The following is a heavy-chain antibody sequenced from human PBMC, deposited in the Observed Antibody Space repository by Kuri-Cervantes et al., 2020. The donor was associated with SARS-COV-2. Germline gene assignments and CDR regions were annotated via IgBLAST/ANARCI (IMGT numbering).Heavy chain of an antibody. CDR2: ISYDGSNK. CDR1: GFTFSSYA. V-gene: IGHV3-30-3*01. D-gene: IGHD3-3*01. Sequence: GESLKISCAASGFTFSSYAMHWVRQAPGKGLEWAAIISYDGSNKYYADSVKGRFTISRDNSKNTLYLQMNSLRAEDTAVYYCARDPLVTIFGVVLLSYYFDYWGQGILVTVSS. CDR3: ARDPLVTIFGVVLLSYYFDY. J-gene: IGHJ4*02.